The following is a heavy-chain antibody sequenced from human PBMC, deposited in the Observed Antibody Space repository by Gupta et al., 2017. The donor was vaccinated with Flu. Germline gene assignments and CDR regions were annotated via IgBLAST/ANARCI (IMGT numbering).Heavy chain of an antibody. CDR3: ARRSSSSSWFDP. J-gene: IGHJ5*02. V-gene: IGHV4-34*01. CDR1: VGSFSGYY. D-gene: IGHD6-6*01. CDR2: INHSGRT. Sequence: QVQPQQWGEGLVQPSETLSLTCAVYVGSFSGYYWSWIRQPPGKGLEWIGEINHSGRTNYNPSLKSRVTLSVDTSKNQFSLKLSSVTAADTAVYYCARRSSSSSWFDPWGQGTLVTVSS.